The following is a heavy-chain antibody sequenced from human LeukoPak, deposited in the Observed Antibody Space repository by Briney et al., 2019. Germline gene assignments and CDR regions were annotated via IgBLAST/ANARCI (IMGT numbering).Heavy chain of an antibody. CDR3: ARLDYYDSSLFDY. CDR1: GFTFSSYA. Sequence: GSLRLSCAASGFTFSSYAMHWVRQAPGKGLEYVSAISSNGGSTYYANSVKGRFTISRDNSKNTLYLQMGSLRAEDMAVYYCARLDYYDSSLFDYWGQGTLVTVSS. CDR2: ISSNGGST. J-gene: IGHJ4*02. D-gene: IGHD3-22*01. V-gene: IGHV3-64*01.